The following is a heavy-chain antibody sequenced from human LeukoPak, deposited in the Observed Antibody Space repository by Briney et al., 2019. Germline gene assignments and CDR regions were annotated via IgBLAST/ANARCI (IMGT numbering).Heavy chain of an antibody. J-gene: IGHJ4*02. CDR1: GFSFSSYA. V-gene: IGHV3-23*01. CDR2: ISASGSST. Sequence: PGGSLRLPCATSGFSFSSYAMSWVRQAPGKGLEWVSAISASGSSTYYADSVKGRFTISRDNSKNTLYLQMNSLRAEDTAVYYCAKNPNYFGQWGQGTLVTVSS. CDR3: AKNPNYFGQ. D-gene: IGHD3-10*01.